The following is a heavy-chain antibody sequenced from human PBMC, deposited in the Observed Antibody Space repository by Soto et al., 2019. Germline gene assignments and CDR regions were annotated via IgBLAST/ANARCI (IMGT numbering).Heavy chain of an antibody. V-gene: IGHV3-33*01. D-gene: IGHD2-2*01. Sequence: QVQLVESGGGVVQPERSLRLSCAASGFTFSSYGMHWVRQAPGKGLEWVAVIWYDGSNKYYADSVKGRFTISRDNSKNTLYLQMNSLRAEDTAVYYCARDVPRDHYFDYWGQGTLVTVSS. J-gene: IGHJ4*02. CDR2: IWYDGSNK. CDR3: ARDVPRDHYFDY. CDR1: GFTFSSYG.